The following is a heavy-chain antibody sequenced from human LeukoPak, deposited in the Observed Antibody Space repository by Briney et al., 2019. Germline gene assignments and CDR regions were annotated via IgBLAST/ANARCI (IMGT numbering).Heavy chain of an antibody. CDR2: IYSGGST. V-gene: IGHV3-66*01. Sequence: GGSLRLSCTVSGFTFTDYYMSWVRQAPGKGLEWVSVIYSGGSTYYADSVKGRFTISRDNSKNTLYLQMNSLRAEDTAVYYCASASDYGDSGDYWGQGTLVTVSS. J-gene: IGHJ4*02. D-gene: IGHD4-17*01. CDR3: ASASDYGDSGDY. CDR1: GFTFTDYY.